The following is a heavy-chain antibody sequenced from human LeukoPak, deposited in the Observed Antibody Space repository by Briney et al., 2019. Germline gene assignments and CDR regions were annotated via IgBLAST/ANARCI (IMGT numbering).Heavy chain of an antibody. CDR3: ARADYYDSSGYVPDAFDI. V-gene: IGHV4-30-4*08. CDR2: IYYSGST. J-gene: IGHJ3*02. Sequence: PSETLSLTCTVSGGSISSGDYYWSWIRQPPGKGLEWIGYIYYSGSTYYNPSLKSRVTISVDTSKNQFSLKLSSVTAADTAVYYCARADYYDSSGYVPDAFDIWGQGTMVTVSS. D-gene: IGHD3-22*01. CDR1: GGSISSGDYY.